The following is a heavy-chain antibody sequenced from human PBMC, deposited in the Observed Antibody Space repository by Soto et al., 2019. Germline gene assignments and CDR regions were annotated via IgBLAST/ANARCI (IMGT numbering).Heavy chain of an antibody. CDR2: IIPIFGTA. V-gene: IGHV1-69*01. Sequence: QVQLVQSGAEVKKPGSSVKVSCKASGGTFSSYAISWVRQAPGQGLEWMAGIIPIFGTANYAQKFQGRVTITADESTSTAYMELSSLRSEDTAVYYCASCMGSSGCYRWMSGDYWGQGTLVTVSS. J-gene: IGHJ4*02. CDR3: ASCMGSSGCYRWMSGDY. CDR1: GGTFSSYA. D-gene: IGHD6-19*01.